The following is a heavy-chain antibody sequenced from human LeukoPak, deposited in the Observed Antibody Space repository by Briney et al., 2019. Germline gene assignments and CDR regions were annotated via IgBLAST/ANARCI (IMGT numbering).Heavy chain of an antibody. CDR2: ISSSGSTI. CDR3: ARGVTARGFYYYMDI. Sequence: PGGSLRLSCAASGFTFSSYEMNWVRQAPGKGLEWVSYISSSGSTIYYADSVRGRFTISRDNAKNSLYLQMNSLRAEDTAVYSCARGVTARGFYYYMDIWGRGTTVTISS. D-gene: IGHD2-21*02. V-gene: IGHV3-48*03. CDR1: GFTFSSYE. J-gene: IGHJ6*03.